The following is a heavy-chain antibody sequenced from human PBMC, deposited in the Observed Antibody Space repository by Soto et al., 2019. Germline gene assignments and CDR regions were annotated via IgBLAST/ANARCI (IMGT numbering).Heavy chain of an antibody. CDR3: ATAEVDY. CDR1: GFNFGNHW. J-gene: IGHJ4*02. V-gene: IGHV3-74*01. CDR2: MNSDGRTT. Sequence: EVQLVEAGGGLVQPGGSLRLSCAASGFNFGNHWMHWVRQAPGKGLEWVSRMNSDGRTTNYADSVKGRFTVSRDNAKNTLYLQMNSLRAEDTAVYYCATAEVDYWGPGTLVTVSS.